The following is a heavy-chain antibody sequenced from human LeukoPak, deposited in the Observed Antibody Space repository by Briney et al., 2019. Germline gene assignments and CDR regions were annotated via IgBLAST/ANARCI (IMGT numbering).Heavy chain of an antibody. CDR1: GFTFSNAW. V-gene: IGHV3-15*07. D-gene: IGHD3-22*01. CDR3: ATDFYDST. CDR2: IKSNSDGGTI. Sequence: PGGSLRLSCATSGFTFSNAWMNWVRQAPGKGLEWVGRIKSNSDGGTIDYAAPVKGRFTLSRDDSKTTLYLQMNSLQTEDTAVYYCATDFYDSTWGQGTLVTVSS. J-gene: IGHJ5*02.